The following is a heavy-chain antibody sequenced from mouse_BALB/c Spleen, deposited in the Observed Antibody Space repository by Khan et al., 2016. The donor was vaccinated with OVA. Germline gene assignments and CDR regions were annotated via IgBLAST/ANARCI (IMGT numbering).Heavy chain of an antibody. Sequence: QIQLVQSGPELKKPGETVKISCKASGYNFTKYGMNWVKQAPGKGLKWMGWINTYTGEPTYADDFKGRFAFSLETSASTVYLQINNLKNEDTATYFCARPPYISYVMVYWGQGTSVAVSS. CDR3: ARPPYISYVMVY. J-gene: IGHJ4*01. CDR1: GYNFTKYG. V-gene: IGHV9-3-1*01. D-gene: IGHD2-10*01. CDR2: INTYTGEP.